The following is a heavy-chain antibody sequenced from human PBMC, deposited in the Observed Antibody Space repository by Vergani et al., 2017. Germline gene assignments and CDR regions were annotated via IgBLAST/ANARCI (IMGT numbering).Heavy chain of an antibody. CDR2: IYYSWST. Sequence: QLQLQESGPGLVKPSETLSLTCTVSGGSISSSSYYWGWIRQPPGKGLEWIGSIYYSWSTYYNPSLKSRVTIPVDTSKNQFSLKLSSVTAADTAVYYCARSGVVPASNWFDPWGQGTLVTVSS. CDR1: GGSISSSSYY. D-gene: IGHD2-2*01. V-gene: IGHV4-39*01. J-gene: IGHJ5*02. CDR3: ARSGVVPASNWFDP.